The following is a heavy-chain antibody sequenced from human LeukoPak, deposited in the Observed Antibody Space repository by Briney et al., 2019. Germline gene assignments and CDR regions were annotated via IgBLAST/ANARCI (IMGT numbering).Heavy chain of an antibody. J-gene: IGHJ4*02. V-gene: IGHV6-1*01. CDR3: AREVNMVLGR. D-gene: IGHD3-10*01. CDR2: TYYMSKWNN. Sequence: SQTLSLTCAISGDSVSSNSATWSWIRQSPSRGLEWLGRTYYMSKWNNDYAVSVKSRITINPDTSKNQFSLQLKSVTPEDTAVYYCAREVNMVLGRRGQGTLVTVSS. CDR1: GDSVSSNSAT.